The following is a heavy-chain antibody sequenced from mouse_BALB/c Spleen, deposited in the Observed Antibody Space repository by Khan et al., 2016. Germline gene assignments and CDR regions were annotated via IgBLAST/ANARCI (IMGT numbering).Heavy chain of an antibody. CDR1: GYTFTDYN. D-gene: IGHD1-1*02. CDR3: AREGYYDAMDY. Sequence: VQLQQSGPELVKPGASVKISCKASGYTFTDYNMHWVKQSHGKSLEWIGYIYPYNGGTSYNQKFKSKATLTVDNSSSTAYMELRSLTSEDSAVYYCAREGYYDAMDYWGQGTSVTVSS. CDR2: IYPYNGGT. V-gene: IGHV1S29*02. J-gene: IGHJ4*01.